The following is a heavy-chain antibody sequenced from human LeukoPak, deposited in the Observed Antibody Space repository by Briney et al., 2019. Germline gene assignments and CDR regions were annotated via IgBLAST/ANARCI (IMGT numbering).Heavy chain of an antibody. V-gene: IGHV3-49*04. Sequence: GGSLRLSCTASGFTFGDYAMSWVRQAPGKGLEWVGFIRSKAYGGTTEYAASVKGRFTISRDDSKSIAYLQMNSLKTEDTAVYYCTRTYYYDSTGWFDPWGQGTPVTVSS. CDR1: GFTFGDYA. J-gene: IGHJ5*02. CDR2: IRSKAYGGTT. CDR3: TRTYYYDSTGWFDP. D-gene: IGHD3-22*01.